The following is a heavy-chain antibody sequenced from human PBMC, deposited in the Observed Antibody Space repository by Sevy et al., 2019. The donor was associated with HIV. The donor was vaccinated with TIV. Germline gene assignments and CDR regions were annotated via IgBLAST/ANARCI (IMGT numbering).Heavy chain of an antibody. D-gene: IGHD6-19*01. J-gene: IGHJ4*02. CDR1: GFTVNDKY. Sequence: GGSLRLSCAISGFTVNDKYIIWVRQAPGKGLEWVSVIFSSGSTYYADSAKGRFTISRDNSKNTVYLQMNSLRAEDTAVFYCVSLFLSYRSGWSYFDYWGQGTLVTVSS. CDR2: IFSSGST. CDR3: VSLFLSYRSGWSYFDY. V-gene: IGHV3-66*02.